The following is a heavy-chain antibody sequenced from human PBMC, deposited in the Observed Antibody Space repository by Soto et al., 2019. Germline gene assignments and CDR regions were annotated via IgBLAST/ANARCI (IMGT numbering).Heavy chain of an antibody. V-gene: IGHV3-23*01. D-gene: IGHD2-15*01. J-gene: IGHJ4*02. Sequence: DVQLLESGGGLVQPEGSLRLSCAASGFTFSSYAMGWVRQGPGNGLEWVAVVSIGGSTHYADSVRGRLTISSDNSKNTLSLQMNSLTAEDTAVYFCAKRRGAGGHFDYWGQGALVTVSS. CDR2: VSIGGST. CDR3: AKRRGAGGHFDY. CDR1: GFTFSSYA.